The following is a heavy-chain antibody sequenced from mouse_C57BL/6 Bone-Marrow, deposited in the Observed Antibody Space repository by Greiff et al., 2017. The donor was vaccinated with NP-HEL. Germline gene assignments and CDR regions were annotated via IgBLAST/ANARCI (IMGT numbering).Heavy chain of an antibody. J-gene: IGHJ1*03. CDR1: GYTFTDYN. D-gene: IGHD1-1*01. V-gene: IGHV1-18*01. CDR2: INPNNGGT. Sequence: EVQLQQSGPELVKPGASVKIPCKASGYTFTDYNMDWVKQSHGKGLEWIGDINPNNGGTIYNQKFKGKATLTVDKSSSTAYMELSSLTTEDTAVYYCSRPHYYDSSYWYFDVWGTGTTVTVSS. CDR3: SRPHYYDSSYWYFDV.